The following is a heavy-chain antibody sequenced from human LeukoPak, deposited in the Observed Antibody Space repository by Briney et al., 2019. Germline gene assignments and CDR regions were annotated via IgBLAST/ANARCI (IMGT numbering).Heavy chain of an antibody. D-gene: IGHD6-13*01. CDR1: GFTFTSHW. Sequence: GGSLRLSCAASGFTFTSHWMAWVRQAPGRGLGWVACIRYDGSNKYYADSVKGRFTISRDNSKNTLYLQMNSLRAEDTAVYYCAKDRLPPIAAAGTGWFDPWGQGTLVTVSS. V-gene: IGHV3-30*02. CDR2: IRYDGSNK. J-gene: IGHJ5*02. CDR3: AKDRLPPIAAAGTGWFDP.